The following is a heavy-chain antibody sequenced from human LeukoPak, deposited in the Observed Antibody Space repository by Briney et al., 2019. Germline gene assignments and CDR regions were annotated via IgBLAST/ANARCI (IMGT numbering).Heavy chain of an antibody. Sequence: SQTLSLTCAISGDSVSRNSAAWNWIRQSPSRGLEWLGRTYYRSRWYNDYAVSVKSRITIKPDTCKNQFSLQLKSVTPEDTAVYYCARGYCTGDNCPNWFDPWGQGTLVTVSS. CDR3: ARGYCTGDNCPNWFDP. D-gene: IGHD2-8*02. V-gene: IGHV6-1*01. CDR1: GDSVSRNSAA. J-gene: IGHJ5*02. CDR2: TYYRSRWYN.